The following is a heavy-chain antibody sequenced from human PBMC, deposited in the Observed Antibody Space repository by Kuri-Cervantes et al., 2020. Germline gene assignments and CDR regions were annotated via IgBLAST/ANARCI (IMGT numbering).Heavy chain of an antibody. D-gene: IGHD5-12*01. Sequence: ASVKVSCKASGYTFTGYYMHWVRQAPGQGLEWMGRINPNSGGTNYAQKFQGRVTMTRDTSISTAYMELSRLRSDDTAVYYCARGRRGYSGYDSYFWYYYYGMDVWGQGATVTVSS. CDR2: INPNSGGT. J-gene: IGHJ6*02. CDR3: ARGRRGYSGYDSYFWYYYYGMDV. V-gene: IGHV1-2*06. CDR1: GYTFTGYY.